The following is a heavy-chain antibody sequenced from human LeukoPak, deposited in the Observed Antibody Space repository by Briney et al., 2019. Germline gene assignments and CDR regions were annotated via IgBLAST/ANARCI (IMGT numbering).Heavy chain of an antibody. CDR3: ARSFAYSSSRFDP. J-gene: IGHJ5*02. Sequence: KSSETLSLTCPVSGGSMSPYYWNWIRQPPGKGLEWVGYIHYGGSGNYNPPLKSRVTISLDTSKNQVSLKLTSVTAADTAVYYCARSFAYSSSRFDPWGQGTLVTVSS. D-gene: IGHD6-13*01. V-gene: IGHV4-59*08. CDR2: IHYGGSG. CDR1: GGSMSPYY.